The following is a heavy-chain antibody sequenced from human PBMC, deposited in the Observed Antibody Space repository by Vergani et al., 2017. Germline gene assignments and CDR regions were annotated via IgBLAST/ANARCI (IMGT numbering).Heavy chain of an antibody. Sequence: QVQLQESGPGLVKPSQTLSLTCPVSGASINNDFYHLHWIRPPAGKGLEWIGRIYVSVITDYNSSLQSRVCMSGDTSKNQFYLTLTSVTAADTAVYCCARDYNQLRPRAFGLWGEGTMVTVS. CDR3: ARDYNQLRPRAFGL. J-gene: IGHJ3*01. CDR1: GASINNDFYH. CDR2: IYVSVIT. D-gene: IGHD3-10*01. V-gene: IGHV4-61*02.